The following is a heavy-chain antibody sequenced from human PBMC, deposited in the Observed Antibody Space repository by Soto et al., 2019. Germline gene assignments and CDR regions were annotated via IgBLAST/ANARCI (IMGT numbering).Heavy chain of an antibody. J-gene: IGHJ6*01. Sequence: PGQGLEWMGGISPIFGTANYAQKFQGRVTITADESTSTAYMELSSLRSEDTAVYYCARHHHICSGYYYYGTAV. CDR2: ISPIFGTA. CDR3: ARHHHICSGYYYYGTAV. V-gene: IGHV1-69*01. D-gene: IGHD2-8*01.